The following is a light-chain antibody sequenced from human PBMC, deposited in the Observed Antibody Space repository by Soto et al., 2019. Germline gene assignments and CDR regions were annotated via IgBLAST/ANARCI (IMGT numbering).Light chain of an antibody. CDR1: HSVLYDSNNKHY. CDR3: QQHYRTLGYG. V-gene: IGKV4-1*01. CDR2: WAS. J-gene: IGKJ2*03. Sequence: DIVMTQSPDSLTVSLGERATINCKSSHSVLYDSNNKHYLAWYQQRPGQPPKLLIYWASTRASGVPDRFSGSGSGTDFTLTISSLQPEDAAVYYCQQHYRTLGYGFAQGTRLEIK.